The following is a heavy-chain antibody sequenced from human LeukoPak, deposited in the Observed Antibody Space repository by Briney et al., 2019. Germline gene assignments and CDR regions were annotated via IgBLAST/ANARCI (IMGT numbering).Heavy chain of an antibody. V-gene: IGHV1-69*13. D-gene: IGHD3-22*01. CDR1: GGTFSSYA. CDR3: AREMEITMIVVVTTPAFDI. CDR2: IIPIFGTA. Sequence: SVKVSCKASGGTFSSYAISWVRQAPGQGLEWMGGIIPIFGTANYAQKFQGRVTITADESTSTAYMELSSLRSEDTAVYYCAREMEITMIVVVTTPAFDIWGQGTMVTVS. J-gene: IGHJ3*02.